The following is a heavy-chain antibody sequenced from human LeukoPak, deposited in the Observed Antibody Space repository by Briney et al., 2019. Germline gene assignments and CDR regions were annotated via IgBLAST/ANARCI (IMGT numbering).Heavy chain of an antibody. CDR3: ARGSYDYVWGSYRQPLFDY. CDR1: GYTFTGYY. V-gene: IGHV1-2*06. Sequence: ASVKVSCKASGYTFTGYYMHWVRQAPGQGLEWMGRINPNSGGTNYAQKFQGRVTMTRDTSISTAYMELSRLRSDDTAVYYCARGSYDYVWGSYRQPLFDYWGQGTLVTVSS. CDR2: INPNSGGT. D-gene: IGHD3-16*02. J-gene: IGHJ4*02.